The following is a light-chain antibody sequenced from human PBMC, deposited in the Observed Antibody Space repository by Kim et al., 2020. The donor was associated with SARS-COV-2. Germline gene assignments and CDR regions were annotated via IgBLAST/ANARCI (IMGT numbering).Light chain of an antibody. V-gene: IGKV3-20*01. CDR2: GAS. CDR3: QHFGSSP. Sequence: FLSPGERGTLSCKASQSVTRSFLAGYKHKPGQAPRLLIYGASSRATGIPDRFSGNGSGTDFTLTISRLEPEDFAVYYCQHFGSSPFGPGTKVDIK. J-gene: IGKJ3*01. CDR1: QSVTRSF.